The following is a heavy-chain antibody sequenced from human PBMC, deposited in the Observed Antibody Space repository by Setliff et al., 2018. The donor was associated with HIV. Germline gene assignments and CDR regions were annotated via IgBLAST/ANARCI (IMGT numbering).Heavy chain of an antibody. V-gene: IGHV1-18*01. CDR2: ISASSVNT. Sequence: ASVKVSCKASGYTFINYHITWVRQAPRQGLEWVGSISASSVNTNYTQGSVTMTTDISTSTAYMELRSLRSADSAVYYCARVPVSNYYYYMDVWGKGTTVTVSS. CDR1: GYTFINYH. CDR3: ARVPVSNYYYYMDV. J-gene: IGHJ6*03.